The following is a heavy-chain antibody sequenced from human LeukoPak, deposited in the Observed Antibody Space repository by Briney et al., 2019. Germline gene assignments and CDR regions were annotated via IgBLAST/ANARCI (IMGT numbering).Heavy chain of an antibody. D-gene: IGHD6-6*01. V-gene: IGHV6-1*01. J-gene: IGHJ4*02. CDR3: ARERGRSSSGTQSHYFDY. CDR2: TYYRSKWYN. Sequence: SQTLSLTCAISGDSVSSNSAAWNWIRQSPSRGLEWLGRTYYRSKWYNDYAVSVKSRITINPDTSKNQFSLQLNSVTAADTAVYYCARERGRSSSGTQSHYFDYWGQGTLVTVSS. CDR1: GDSVSSNSAA.